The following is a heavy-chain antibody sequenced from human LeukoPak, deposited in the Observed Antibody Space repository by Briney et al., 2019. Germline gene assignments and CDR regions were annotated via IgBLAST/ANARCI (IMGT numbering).Heavy chain of an antibody. V-gene: IGHV1-18*01. D-gene: IGHD3-22*01. J-gene: IGHJ4*02. CDR2: ISAYNGNT. Sequence: ASVKVSCKASGYTFTSYGISWVRQAPGQGLEWMGWISAYNGNTNYAQKLQGRVTMTTDTSTSTAYMELRSLRSDDTAVYYCARDHYYDSSGYYYVTPSVFDYWGQGTLVTVSS. CDR1: GYTFTSYG. CDR3: ARDHYYDSSGYYYVTPSVFDY.